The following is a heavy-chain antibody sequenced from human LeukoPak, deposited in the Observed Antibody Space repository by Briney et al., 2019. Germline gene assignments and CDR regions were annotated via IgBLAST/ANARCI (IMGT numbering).Heavy chain of an antibody. CDR1: GFTFSRSW. D-gene: IGHD5-12*01. CDR3: ARDLGEVSGYGPYYFDY. V-gene: IGHV3-7*01. Sequence: GGSLRLSCAASGFTFSRSWMSWVRQAPGKGLEWVANIKQDGNEKYYVDSVKGRFTISRDNAKNSLYLQMNSQRAEDTAVYYCARDLGEVSGYGPYYFDYWGQGALVTVSS. CDR2: IKQDGNEK. J-gene: IGHJ4*02.